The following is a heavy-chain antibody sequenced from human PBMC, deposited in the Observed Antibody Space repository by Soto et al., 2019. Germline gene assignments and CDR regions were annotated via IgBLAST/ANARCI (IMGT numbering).Heavy chain of an antibody. J-gene: IGHJ4*02. V-gene: IGHV4-59*08. Sequence: PSETLSLTCTVSGGSISSYYWSWIRQPPGKGLEWIGYIYYSGSTNYNPSLKSRVTISVDTSKNQFSLKLSSVTAADTAVYFCVSTSRLKIAVAGSQFDYWGQGTLVTVSS. CDR1: GGSISSYY. D-gene: IGHD6-19*01. CDR2: IYYSGST. CDR3: VSTSRLKIAVAGSQFDY.